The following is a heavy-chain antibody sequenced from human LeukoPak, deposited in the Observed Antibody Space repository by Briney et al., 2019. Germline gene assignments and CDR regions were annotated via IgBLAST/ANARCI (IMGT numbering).Heavy chain of an antibody. CDR2: ISYDGSNK. J-gene: IGHJ4*02. CDR3: AKAWTPRAVAGTEDFDY. V-gene: IGHV3-30*18. CDR1: GFTFSSYG. D-gene: IGHD6-19*01. Sequence: GRSLRLSCAASGFTFSSYGMHWVRQAPGKGLEWVAVISYDGSNKYYADSVKGRFTISRDNSKNTLYLQMNSLRAEDTAVYYCAKAWTPRAVAGTEDFDYWGQGTLVTVSS.